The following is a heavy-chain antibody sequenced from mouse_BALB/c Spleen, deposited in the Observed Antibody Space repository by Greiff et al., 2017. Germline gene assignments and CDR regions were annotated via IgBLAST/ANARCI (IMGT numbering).Heavy chain of an antibody. D-gene: IGHD1-2*01. J-gene: IGHJ2*01. CDR2: IYPGGGYT. Sequence: QVHVKQSGAELVRPGTSVKISCKASGYTFTNYWLGWVKQRPGHGLEWIGDIYPGGGYTNYNEKFKGKATLTADTSSSTAYMQLSSLTSEDSAVYFCATHYYGVYYFDYWGQGTTLTVSS. V-gene: IGHV1-63*02. CDR1: GYTFTNYW. CDR3: ATHYYGVYYFDY.